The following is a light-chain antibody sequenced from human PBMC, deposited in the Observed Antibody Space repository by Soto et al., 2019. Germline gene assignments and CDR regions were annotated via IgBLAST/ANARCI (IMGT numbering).Light chain of an antibody. CDR2: DVG. V-gene: IGLV2-11*01. Sequence: QSALTQPRSVSGSPGQSVTISCTGTSSDVGGYNYVSWYQQHPGKAPKLMIYDVGKRPSGVPDRFSGSKSDNTASLTISGLQAEDEADYYCAGWDDSLSGVVFGGGTKLTVL. CDR3: AGWDDSLSGVV. J-gene: IGLJ2*01. CDR1: SSDVGGYNY.